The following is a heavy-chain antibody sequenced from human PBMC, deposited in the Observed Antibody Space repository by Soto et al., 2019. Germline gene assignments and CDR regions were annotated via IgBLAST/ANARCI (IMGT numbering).Heavy chain of an antibody. CDR1: GFTFGDYT. V-gene: IGHV3-30*09. D-gene: IGHD6-13*01. J-gene: IGHJ4*02. Sequence: QVQLVESGGGVVHPGRSLRLSCAASGFTFGDYTMHWVRQAPGKGLEWVARISDDGSQEYYADPVKGRFAISRDSSKNTPYLQINSLRNEDTAVYHMTGAKTSSWHTFAYWGQGNLVRVSS. CDR3: TGAKTSSWHTFAY. CDR2: ISDDGSQE.